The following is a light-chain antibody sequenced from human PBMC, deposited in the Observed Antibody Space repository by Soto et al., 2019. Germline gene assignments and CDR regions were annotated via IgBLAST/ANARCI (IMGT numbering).Light chain of an antibody. Sequence: DIYMTQSPSSLSASVGDRVTITCRASQGISIYLAWYQQAAGKVPKHLIYGASKLQSGVTSRFRGGGSGTNFTLTISSLQPEDVGTYYCQNYNSAPITFGQGTRLEIK. CDR3: QNYNSAPIT. J-gene: IGKJ5*01. CDR2: GAS. CDR1: QGISIY. V-gene: IGKV1-27*01.